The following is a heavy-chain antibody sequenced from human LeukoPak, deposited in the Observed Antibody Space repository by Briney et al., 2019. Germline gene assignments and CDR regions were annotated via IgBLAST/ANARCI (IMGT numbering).Heavy chain of an antibody. Sequence: GGSLRLSCAASGFTFSSYDMHGVRQAPGKGLEWVAVISYDGSNKYYADSVKGRFTISRDNSKNTLYLQMNSLRAEDTAVYYCARDVHGDWGQGTLVTVSS. V-gene: IGHV3-30-3*01. CDR1: GFTFSSYD. CDR2: ISYDGSNK. CDR3: ARDVHGD. D-gene: IGHD3-16*01. J-gene: IGHJ4*02.